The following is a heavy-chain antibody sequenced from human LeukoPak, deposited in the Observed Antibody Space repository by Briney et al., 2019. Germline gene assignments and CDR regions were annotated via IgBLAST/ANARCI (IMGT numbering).Heavy chain of an antibody. Sequence: GGTLRLSCAASGVTFSSYSMSWVRQAPGKGLEWIGAISGSGGSTYYADSVKGRFTISRDNSKNTLYLQMNSLRAEDTAVYYCAKFCSGGSCYFDYWGQGTLVTVSS. J-gene: IGHJ4*02. D-gene: IGHD2-15*01. V-gene: IGHV3-23*01. CDR3: AKFCSGGSCYFDY. CDR2: ISGSGGST. CDR1: GVTFSSYS.